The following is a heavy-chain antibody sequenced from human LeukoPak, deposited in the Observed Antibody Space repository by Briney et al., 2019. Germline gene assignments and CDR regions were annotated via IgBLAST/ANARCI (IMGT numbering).Heavy chain of an antibody. J-gene: IGHJ4*02. CDR1: GFTFRSYS. V-gene: IGHV3-48*02. CDR3: ARERGYSGYDWGVVY. D-gene: IGHD5-12*01. CDR2: ISSSSSTI. Sequence: PGGSLRLSCAASGFTFRSYSMNWVRQAPGKGLEWVSYISSSSSTIYYADSVKGRFTISRDNAKNSLYLQMNSLRDEDTAVYYCARERGYSGYDWGVVYWGQGTLVTVSS.